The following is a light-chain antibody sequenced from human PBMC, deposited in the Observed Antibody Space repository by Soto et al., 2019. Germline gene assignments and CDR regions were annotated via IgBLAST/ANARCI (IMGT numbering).Light chain of an antibody. V-gene: IGLV2-14*01. CDR3: SSYTTTTTV. J-gene: IGLJ1*01. CDR2: EVS. Sequence: QSVLTQPASVSGSPGQSITISCTGTSSDVGGYDYVSWYQHHPGKVPKLMIYEVSNRPSGVSNRFSGSKSGNTASLTISGLRAEDEADYYCSSYTTTTTVFGTGTKVTVL. CDR1: SSDVGGYDY.